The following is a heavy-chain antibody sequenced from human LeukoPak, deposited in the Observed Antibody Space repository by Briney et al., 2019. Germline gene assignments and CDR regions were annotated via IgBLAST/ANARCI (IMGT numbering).Heavy chain of an antibody. CDR3: VRQRGSSGTINHFDP. Sequence: GESLQFSCETSGYSFTTDWIGWVCQMRGPGREWVGAIYPDDSDSRYSPSFHGQVVISADRSIRTAYLQWNSLKTSDTAMYYCVRQRGSSGTINHFDPWGQGTLVTVSS. V-gene: IGHV5-51*01. CDR2: IYPDDSDS. CDR1: GYSFTTDW. J-gene: IGHJ5*02. D-gene: IGHD3-10*01.